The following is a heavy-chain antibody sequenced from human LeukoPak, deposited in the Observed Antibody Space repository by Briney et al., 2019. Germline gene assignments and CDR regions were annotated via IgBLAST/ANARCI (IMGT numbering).Heavy chain of an antibody. CDR2: IYYSGST. Sequence: SETLSLTCTVSGGSISSYYWSWVRQPPGKGLEWIGYIYYSGSTNYNPSLKSRLTISIDTSKNQFSLKLSSVTATDTAVYYCASLTTVTQGYFDSWGQGTLVTVSS. V-gene: IGHV4-59*08. J-gene: IGHJ4*02. CDR3: ASLTTVTQGYFDS. CDR1: GGSISSYY. D-gene: IGHD4-17*01.